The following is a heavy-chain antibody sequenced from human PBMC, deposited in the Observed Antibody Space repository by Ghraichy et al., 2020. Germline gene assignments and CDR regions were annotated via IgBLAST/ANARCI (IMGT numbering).Heavy chain of an antibody. D-gene: IGHD3-22*01. Sequence: SETLSLTCAVYGGSFSGYYWSWIRQPPGKGLEWIGEINHSGSTNYNPSLKSRVTISVDTSKNQFSLKLSSVTAADTAVYYCARRPTYYYDSSGYYNYWGQGTLVTVSS. J-gene: IGHJ4*02. CDR2: INHSGST. CDR3: ARRPTYYYDSSGYYNY. CDR1: GGSFSGYY. V-gene: IGHV4-34*01.